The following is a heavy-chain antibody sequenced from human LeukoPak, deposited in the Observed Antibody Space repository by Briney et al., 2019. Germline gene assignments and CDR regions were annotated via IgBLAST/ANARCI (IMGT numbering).Heavy chain of an antibody. CDR3: EREFQAPYYSDY. Sequence: GGSLRLSCAASGFTFSSYSMNWVRQAPGKGLEWVSSISSSSSYIYYADSVKGRFTISRDNAKNSLYLQMNSLRAEDTAVYYCEREFQAPYYSDYWGQGTLVTVSS. CDR2: ISSSSSYI. V-gene: IGHV3-21*01. J-gene: IGHJ4*02. CDR1: GFTFSSYS.